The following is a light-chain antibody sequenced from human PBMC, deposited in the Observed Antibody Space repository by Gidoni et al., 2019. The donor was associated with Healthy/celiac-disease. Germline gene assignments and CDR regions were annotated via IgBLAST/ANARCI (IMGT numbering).Light chain of an antibody. V-gene: IGKV3-11*01. CDR3: QQRSNWPLT. CDR1: QSVSSY. J-gene: IGKJ4*01. Sequence: EIVLPQSPATLSLSPGERATLPCRASQSVSSYLAWYQQKPGQAPRLLIYDASNRATGIPARFSGSGSGTDFTLTISSLEPEDFAVYYCQQRSNWPLTFXGXTKVEIK. CDR2: DAS.